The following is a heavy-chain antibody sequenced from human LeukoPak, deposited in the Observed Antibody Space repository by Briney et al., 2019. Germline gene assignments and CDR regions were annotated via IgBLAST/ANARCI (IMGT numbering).Heavy chain of an antibody. CDR2: IRSKADNYAT. V-gene: IGHV3-73*01. CDR1: GFTFSDSA. J-gene: IGHJ4*02. Sequence: GGSLRLSCAASGFTFSDSAMHWVRQASGKGLEWVGRIRSKADNYATEFGASVKGRFTISRDDSKNTAYLQMNSLKTEDTAVYYCTGGTTVTTLDYWGKGTLVTVSS. D-gene: IGHD4-17*01. CDR3: TGGTTVTTLDY.